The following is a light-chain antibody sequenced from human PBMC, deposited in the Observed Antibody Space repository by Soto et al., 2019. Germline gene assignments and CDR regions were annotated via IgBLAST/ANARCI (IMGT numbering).Light chain of an antibody. V-gene: IGLV2-14*01. Sequence: QSALTQPASASGSPGQSITISCTGTSSDVGGYNYVSWYQQHPGKAPKLMIYDVSNRPSGVSNRFSGSKSGNTASLTISGVQAEDEADYYCSSYTSSSTLVVFGGGTKVTVL. CDR3: SSYTSSSTLVV. J-gene: IGLJ2*01. CDR1: SSDVGGYNY. CDR2: DVS.